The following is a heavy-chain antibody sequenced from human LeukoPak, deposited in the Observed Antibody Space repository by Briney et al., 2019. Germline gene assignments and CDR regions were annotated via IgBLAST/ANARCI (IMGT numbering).Heavy chain of an antibody. Sequence: EASVTVSCKASGYTFTGYYMRWVRQAPGQGLEWMGWINPNSGGTNYAQKFQGRVTMTRDTSISTAYMELSRLRSDDTAVYYCARYGGDNAFDYWGQGTLVTVSS. V-gene: IGHV1-2*02. D-gene: IGHD2-21*02. CDR3: ARYGGDNAFDY. CDR1: GYTFTGYY. J-gene: IGHJ4*02. CDR2: INPNSGGT.